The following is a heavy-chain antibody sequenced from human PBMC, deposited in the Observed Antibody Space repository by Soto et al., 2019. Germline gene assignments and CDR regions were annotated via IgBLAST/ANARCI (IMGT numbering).Heavy chain of an antibody. CDR1: GGSISSYY. CDR2: IYYSGST. Sequence: PSETLSLTCTVSGGSISSYYWSWIRQPPGKGLEWIGYIYYSGSTYYNPSLKSRVTISVDTSKNQFSLKLSSVTAADTAVYYCARERLSYRLYYFDYWGQGTLVTVSS. V-gene: IGHV4-30-4*01. CDR3: ARERLSYRLYYFDY. J-gene: IGHJ4*02. D-gene: IGHD3-16*02.